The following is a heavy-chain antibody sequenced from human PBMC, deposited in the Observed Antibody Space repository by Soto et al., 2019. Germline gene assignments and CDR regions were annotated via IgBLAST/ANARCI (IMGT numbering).Heavy chain of an antibody. CDR1: GYTFTSYG. Sequence: QVQLVQSGAEVKKPGASVKVSCKASGYTFTSYGISWVRQAPGQGLEWMGWISAYNGNTNYAQKLQGRVTMTTDTSTSTAYMELRSLRSDDTAGYYCARNYDYIWGEDYYYDYMDVWGKGTTVTVSS. V-gene: IGHV1-18*01. CDR2: ISAYNGNT. D-gene: IGHD3-16*01. J-gene: IGHJ6*03. CDR3: ARNYDYIWGEDYYYDYMDV.